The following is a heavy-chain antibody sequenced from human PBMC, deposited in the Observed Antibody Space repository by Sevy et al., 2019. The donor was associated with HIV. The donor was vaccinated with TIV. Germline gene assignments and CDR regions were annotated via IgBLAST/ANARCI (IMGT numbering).Heavy chain of an antibody. D-gene: IGHD2-2*01. V-gene: IGHV3-7*03. CDR3: ARDCSSASCLWGMDV. J-gene: IGHJ6*01. CDR1: GFSFSNYW. Sequence: GGFLRLSCAASGFSFSNYWMSWVRQAPGKGLEWVANIKRDGSEKYYVASVKGRFTISRDNAKTSLFLQMNSLRGEDTAVYYCARDCSSASCLWGMDVWGQGTTVSVSS. CDR2: IKRDGSEK.